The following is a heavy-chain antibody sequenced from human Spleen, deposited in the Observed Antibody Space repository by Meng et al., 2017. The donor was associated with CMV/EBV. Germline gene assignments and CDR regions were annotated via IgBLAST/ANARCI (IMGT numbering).Heavy chain of an antibody. Sequence: SGFCFDDLGLGWVCQAPGKGLEWVSSINWNGGSTSYGESVKGRFTISRDNARNSLYLQMNSLTAEDTALYYCVRDRYYDRTGGYFDYWGQGTLVTVSS. V-gene: IGHV3-20*03. J-gene: IGHJ4*02. CDR2: INWNGGST. CDR1: GFCFDDLG. D-gene: IGHD3-22*01. CDR3: VRDRYYDRTGGYFDY.